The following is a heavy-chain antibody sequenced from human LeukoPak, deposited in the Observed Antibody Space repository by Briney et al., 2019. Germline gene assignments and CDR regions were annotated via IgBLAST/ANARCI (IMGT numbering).Heavy chain of an antibody. J-gene: IGHJ4*02. CDR3: ARITYGDYVSYYFDY. CDR1: GGSISSSNW. CDR2: IYHSGST. V-gene: IGHV4-4*02. D-gene: IGHD4-17*01. Sequence: SETLSLTCAVSGGSISSSNWWSWVRQPPGKGLEWIGEIYHSGSTNYNPSLKSRVTISVDKSKNQFSLKLSSVTAADTAVYYCARITYGDYVSYYFDYWGQGTLVTVSS.